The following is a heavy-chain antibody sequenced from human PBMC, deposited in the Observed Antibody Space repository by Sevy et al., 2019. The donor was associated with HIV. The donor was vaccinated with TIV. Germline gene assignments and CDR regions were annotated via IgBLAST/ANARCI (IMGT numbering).Heavy chain of an antibody. J-gene: IGHJ4*02. Sequence: GGSLRLSCAASGFTFSSYGMHWVRQAPGKGLEWVAVISYDGSNKYYANSVKGRFTICRDNSKNALYLQMNSLRAEDTAVYYCAKELGMGQLVFHYFDYWGQGTLVTVSS. CDR2: ISYDGSNK. CDR3: AKELGMGQLVFHYFDY. V-gene: IGHV3-30*18. CDR1: GFTFSSYG. D-gene: IGHD6-6*01.